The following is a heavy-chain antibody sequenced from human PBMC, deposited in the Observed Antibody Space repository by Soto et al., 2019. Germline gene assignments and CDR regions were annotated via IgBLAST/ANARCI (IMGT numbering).Heavy chain of an antibody. CDR2: IFYSGTT. CDR3: AREYAFSSDY. V-gene: IGHV4-31*03. D-gene: IGHD2-2*01. CDR1: GGSISSGGYY. Sequence: PSETLSLTCTVSGGSISSGGYYWSWIRQHPGKGLEWIGYIFYSGTTYYNPSLKSRVTISVDTSKNQISLNLHSVTAADTAVYYCAREYAFSSDYWGQGTVVTVSS. J-gene: IGHJ4*02.